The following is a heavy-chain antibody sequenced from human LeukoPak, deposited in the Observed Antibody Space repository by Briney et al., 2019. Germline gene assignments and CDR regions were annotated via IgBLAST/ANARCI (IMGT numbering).Heavy chain of an antibody. CDR1: GFTFSDYW. Sequence: GGSLRLSCAASGFTFSDYWIHWVRQAPGKGLVWVALIYSDGGTTNYADSVKGRFTIPRDNAKNTVYLQMNSLRVEDTGVYYCTRDIYSIAEWGQGTLVTVSS. CDR3: TRDIYSIAE. J-gene: IGHJ4*02. CDR2: IYSDGGTT. D-gene: IGHD1-26*01. V-gene: IGHV3-74*01.